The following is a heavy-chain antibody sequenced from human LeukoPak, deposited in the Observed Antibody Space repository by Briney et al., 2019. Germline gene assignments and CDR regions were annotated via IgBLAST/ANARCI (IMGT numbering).Heavy chain of an antibody. J-gene: IGHJ3*02. D-gene: IGHD3-22*01. CDR2: IYYSGST. V-gene: IGHV4-61*01. CDR3: ASDSSGYYWNAFDI. CDR1: GGSISSSSYY. Sequence: SETLSLTCTVSGGSISSSSYYWSWIRQPPGKGLEWIGYIYYSGSTNYNPSLKSRVTISVDTSKNQFSLKLSSVTAADTAVYYCASDSSGYYWNAFDIWGQGTMVTVSS.